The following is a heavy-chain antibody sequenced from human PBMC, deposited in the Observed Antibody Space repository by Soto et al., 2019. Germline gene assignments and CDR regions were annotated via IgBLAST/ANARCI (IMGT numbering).Heavy chain of an antibody. CDR1: GFTFRSYP. Sequence: GGSLRLSCAASGFTFRSYPMHWVRQAPGKGLEWVAIVSYDGITKYADSVKGRFTISRDNSNNTLFLQLNSLRTEDTAVYYCTKEGLFWSGSFDPWGQGTRVTAPQ. CDR3: TKEGLFWSGSFDP. D-gene: IGHD3-3*01. CDR2: VSYDGITK. V-gene: IGHV3-30-3*02. J-gene: IGHJ5*02.